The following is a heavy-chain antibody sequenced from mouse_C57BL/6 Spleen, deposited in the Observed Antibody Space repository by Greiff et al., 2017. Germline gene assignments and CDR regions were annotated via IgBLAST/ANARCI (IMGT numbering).Heavy chain of an antibody. CDR2: INPSNGGT. J-gene: IGHJ3*01. CDR3: AREGYYEGAWFAY. D-gene: IGHD2-4*01. V-gene: IGHV1-53*01. CDR1: GYTFTSYW. Sequence: QVQLKQPGTELVKPGASVKLSCKASGYTFTSYWMHWVKQRPGQGLEWIGNINPSNGGTNYNEKFKSKATLTVDKSSSTAYMQLSSLTSEDSAVYYCAREGYYEGAWFAYWGQGTLVTVSA.